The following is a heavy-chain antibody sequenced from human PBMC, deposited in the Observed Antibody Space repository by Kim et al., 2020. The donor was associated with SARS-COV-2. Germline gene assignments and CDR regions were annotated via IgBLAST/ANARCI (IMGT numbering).Heavy chain of an antibody. CDR1: GFTVSSNY. V-gene: IGHV3-53*01. CDR3: ARDHYYYGMDV. Sequence: GGSLRLSCAASGFTVSSNYMSWVRQAPGKGLEWVSVIYSGGSTYYADSVKGRFTISRDNSKNTLYLQMNSLRAEDTAVYYCARDHYYYGMDVWGQGTTVTVSS. J-gene: IGHJ6*02. CDR2: IYSGGST.